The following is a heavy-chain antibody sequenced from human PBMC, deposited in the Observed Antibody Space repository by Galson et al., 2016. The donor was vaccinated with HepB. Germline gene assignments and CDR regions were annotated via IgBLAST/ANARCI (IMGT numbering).Heavy chain of an antibody. CDR2: ISDAGSNK. CDR1: GFIFNNYG. CDR3: AKDLKSGSSYVFWYFDL. J-gene: IGHJ2*01. Sequence: SLRLSCAASGFIFNNYGMHWVRQAPGRGLEWVAFISDAGSNKYYADSVKGRFTISRDNSKNTLYLQMNRLRAEETAVYFCAKDLKSGSSYVFWYFDLWGRGTLLTVSS. D-gene: IGHD5-18*01. V-gene: IGHV3-30*18.